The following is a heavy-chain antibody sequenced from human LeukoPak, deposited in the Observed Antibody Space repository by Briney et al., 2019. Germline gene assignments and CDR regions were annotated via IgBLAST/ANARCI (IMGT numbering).Heavy chain of an antibody. CDR1: GFTFSSYA. D-gene: IGHD6-6*01. V-gene: IGHV3-23*01. CDR3: AKDEPGSSIAARQEDYFDY. Sequence: PGGSLRLSCAASGFTFSSYAMSWVRQAPGKGLEWVSAISGSGGSTYYADSVKGRFTISRDNSKNTLYLQMNSLRAEDTAVYYCAKDEPGSSIAARQEDYFDYWGQGTLVTVSS. J-gene: IGHJ4*02. CDR2: ISGSGGST.